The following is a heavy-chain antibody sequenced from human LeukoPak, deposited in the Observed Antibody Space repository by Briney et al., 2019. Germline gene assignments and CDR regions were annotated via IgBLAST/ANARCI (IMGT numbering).Heavy chain of an antibody. CDR2: TYYTSKWIT. J-gene: IGHJ4*02. CDR3: ARDLSCSGGSCGLGY. D-gene: IGHD2-15*01. V-gene: IGHV6-1*01. CDR1: GDSVSSTTTA. Sequence: SQTLSLTCAISGDSVSSTTTAWNWIRQSPSRGLEWLGRTYYTSKWITDYAVSVKGRITVNPNTSNNQFSLQLNSVTPEDTAVYYCARDLSCSGGSCGLGYWGQGTLVTVSS.